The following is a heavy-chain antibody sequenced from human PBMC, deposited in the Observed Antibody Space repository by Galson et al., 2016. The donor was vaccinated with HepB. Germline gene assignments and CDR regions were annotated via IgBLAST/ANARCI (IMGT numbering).Heavy chain of an antibody. D-gene: IGHD3-10*01. CDR1: GGSISSADYC. J-gene: IGHJ5*02. Sequence: TLSLTCTVSGGSISSADYCWSWTRQPPGKGLEWIGYIYYSGSTYYNPSLKSRLTISVDTSKNQFSLKLSSVTAADTAVYYCARGPKYYYGSGSYQFNWFDPWGQGTLVTVSS. CDR3: ARGPKYYYGSGSYQFNWFDP. V-gene: IGHV4-30-4*01. CDR2: IYYSGST.